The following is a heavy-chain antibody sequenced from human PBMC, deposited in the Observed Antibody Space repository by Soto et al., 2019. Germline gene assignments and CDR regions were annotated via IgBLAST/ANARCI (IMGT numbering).Heavy chain of an antibody. Sequence: QVQLVESGGGVVQPGRSLRLSCAASGFTFSSYGMHWVRQAPGKGLEWVAVIWYDGSNKYYADSVKGRFTISRDNSKNTLYLQMNSLRAEDTAVYYCAASSPLYSSGMDVWGQGTTVTVSS. V-gene: IGHV3-33*01. CDR3: AASSPLYSSGMDV. CDR1: GFTFSSYG. J-gene: IGHJ6*02. CDR2: IWYDGSNK. D-gene: IGHD2-2*01.